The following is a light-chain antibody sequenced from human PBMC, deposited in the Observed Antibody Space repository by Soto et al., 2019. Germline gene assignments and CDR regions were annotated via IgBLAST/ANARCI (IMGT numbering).Light chain of an antibody. V-gene: IGKV3-20*01. CDR1: QSVNSNY. CDR2: GAS. J-gene: IGKJ5*01. CDR3: QQYGSLPIT. Sequence: EIVMTQSPATLSVSPGERATLSCRASQSVNSNYLAWYQQHPGQPPRLLIFGASTRATGIPARFSGSGSGTDFTLNISRLEPEDFVVYYCQQYGSLPITFGQGTRLEIK.